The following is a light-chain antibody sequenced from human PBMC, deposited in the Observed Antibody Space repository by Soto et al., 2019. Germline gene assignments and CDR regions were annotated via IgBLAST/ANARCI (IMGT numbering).Light chain of an antibody. CDR3: AAWDDSLNGVV. CDR1: SSNIGSYT. CDR2: SNN. Sequence: QSVLTQPPSASGTPGQRVTISCSGSSSNIGSYTVNWYQQLPGTAPQLLIYSNNQRPSGVPDRFSGSKSGTSASLAISGLQYEDEADYYCAAWDDSLNGVVFGGGTKLTVL. J-gene: IGLJ3*02. V-gene: IGLV1-44*01.